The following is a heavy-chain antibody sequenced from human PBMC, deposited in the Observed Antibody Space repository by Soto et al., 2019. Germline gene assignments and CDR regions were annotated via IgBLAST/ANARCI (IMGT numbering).Heavy chain of an antibody. D-gene: IGHD2-2*01. CDR2: ISGYNGNT. Sequence: ASVKVSCKASGYTFINYGITCVRRAPGQGLEWMGWISGYNGNTNYAQSLQGRVTMTTDTSTSTAYLELRNLRSDDTAMYYCARDEVPAANWLDRWGQGTLVTVSS. CDR3: ARDEVPAANWLDR. J-gene: IGHJ5*02. V-gene: IGHV1-18*01. CDR1: GYTFINYG.